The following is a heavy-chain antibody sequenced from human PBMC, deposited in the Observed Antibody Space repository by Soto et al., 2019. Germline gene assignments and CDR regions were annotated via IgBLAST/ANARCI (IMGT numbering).Heavy chain of an antibody. CDR3: AKGKSSNYVSHAFDV. V-gene: IGHV3-23*01. CDR2: ISGGGGSI. D-gene: IGHD3-10*02. CDR1: GFNFNTYA. Sequence: EVQVLESGGGLVQPGGSLRLSCAASGFNFNTYAMSWVRQAPGKGLEWVSGISGGGGSIHYVDSVKGWFTISRDNSKNTLYLQMNSLRGEDTAVYYCAKGKSSNYVSHAFDVWGQGTMVTVSS. J-gene: IGHJ3*01.